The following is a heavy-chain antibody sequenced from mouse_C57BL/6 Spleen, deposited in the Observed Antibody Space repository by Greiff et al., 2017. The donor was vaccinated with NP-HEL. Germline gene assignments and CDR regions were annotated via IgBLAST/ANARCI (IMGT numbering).Heavy chain of an antibody. Sequence: EVKLEESGPGLVKPSQSLSLTCTVTGYSITSGYGWNWIRQFPGNKLEWMGYISYSGSTKYNPCLKSRISITRDTSKNQFFLQLNSVTTEDTATYYCAITARIKYWGQGTTLTVSS. CDR3: AITARIKY. CDR2: ISYSGST. J-gene: IGHJ2*01. V-gene: IGHV3-2*02. CDR1: GYSITSGYG. D-gene: IGHD1-2*01.